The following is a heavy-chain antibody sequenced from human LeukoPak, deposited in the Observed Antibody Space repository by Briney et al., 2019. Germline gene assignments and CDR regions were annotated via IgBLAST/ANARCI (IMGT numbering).Heavy chain of an antibody. CDR3: ARERSTLDY. CDR1: GFIFSDSY. D-gene: IGHD2/OR15-2a*01. V-gene: IGHV3-11*06. Sequence: PGGSLRLSCAASGFIFSDSYMSWIRQAPGKGLEWLSDISSSSSYTNYADSVKGRFTISRDNAKNSLYLQMNSLRAEDTAVYYCARERSTLDYWGQGTLVTVSS. J-gene: IGHJ4*02. CDR2: ISSSSSYT.